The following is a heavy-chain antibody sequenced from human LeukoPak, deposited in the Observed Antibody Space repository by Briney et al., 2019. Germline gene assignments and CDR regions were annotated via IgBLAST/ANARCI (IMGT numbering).Heavy chain of an antibody. CDR1: GGSISSSSYY. D-gene: IGHD3-22*01. V-gene: IGHV4-39*01. Sequence: SETLSLTCTVSGGSISSSSYYWGWIRQPPGKGLEWIGSIYYSGRTYYSPSLKSRVTMSVDPSNNQFSLNLRSVTAADTALYYCARRRYYDGSGYLEWGQGTLLSVSS. CDR3: ARRRYYDGSGYLE. CDR2: IYYSGRT. J-gene: IGHJ1*01.